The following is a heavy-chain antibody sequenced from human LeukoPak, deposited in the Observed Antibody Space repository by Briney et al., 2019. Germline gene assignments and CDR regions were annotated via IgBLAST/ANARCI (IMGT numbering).Heavy chain of an antibody. Sequence: GGSLRLSCAVSGFTFSDYWMTWVRQAPGRGLEWVANINEDGSDKQYVDSVQGRFTISRDNAENSLYLQMNSLRAEDTAVYYCVRESSVWVGPGIGRPLDVWGKGTAVTVSS. CDR3: VRESSVWVGPGIGRPLDV. J-gene: IGHJ6*04. CDR2: INEDGSDK. D-gene: IGHD3-16*01. CDR1: GFTFSDYW. V-gene: IGHV3-7*01.